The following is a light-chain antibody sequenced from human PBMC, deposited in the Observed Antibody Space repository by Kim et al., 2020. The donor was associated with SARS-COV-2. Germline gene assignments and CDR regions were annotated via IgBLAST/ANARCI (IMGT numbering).Light chain of an antibody. CDR2: KAS. CDR1: QSISSW. Sequence: DIQMTQSPSTLSASVGDRVTITCRASQSISSWLAWYQQKPGKAPKLLMYKASSLESGVPSRFSGSGSGTEFTLTISSLQPDDFATYYCQQYNGYPWTFGQGTKVDIK. CDR3: QQYNGYPWT. J-gene: IGKJ1*01. V-gene: IGKV1-5*03.